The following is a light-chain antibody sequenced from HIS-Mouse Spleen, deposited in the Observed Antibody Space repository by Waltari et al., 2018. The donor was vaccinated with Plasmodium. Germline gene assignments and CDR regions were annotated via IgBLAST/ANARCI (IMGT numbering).Light chain of an antibody. CDR3: CSYAGSSTFVV. J-gene: IGLJ2*01. Sequence: QSALTQPASVSGSPGQPSTISCTGTRLDFGSYNLVSWYQQHAGKAPKLMIYEGSKRPSGVSNRFSGSKSGNTASLTISGLQAEDEADYYCCSYAGSSTFVVFGGGTKLTVL. V-gene: IGLV2-23*03. CDR2: EGS. CDR1: RLDFGSYNL.